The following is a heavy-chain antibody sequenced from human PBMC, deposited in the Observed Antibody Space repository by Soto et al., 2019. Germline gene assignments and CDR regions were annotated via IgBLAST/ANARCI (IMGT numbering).Heavy chain of an antibody. Sequence: GASVKVSCKASGYTFTSYAMHWVRQAPGQRLEWMGWINAGNGNTKYSQKFQGRVTITRDTSASTAYMELSSLRSEDTAVYYCARDLMREIRSWYYWMEVWGKGSTVTVSS. J-gene: IGHJ6*03. CDR3: ARDLMREIRSWYYWMEV. D-gene: IGHD6-13*01. CDR2: INAGNGNT. CDR1: GYTFTSYA. V-gene: IGHV1-3*01.